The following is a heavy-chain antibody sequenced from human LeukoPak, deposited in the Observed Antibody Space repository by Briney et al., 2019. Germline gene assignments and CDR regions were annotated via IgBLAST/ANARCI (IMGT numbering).Heavy chain of an antibody. J-gene: IGHJ4*02. CDR2: IYPGDSET. CDR3: ATGGIYSSNFDY. V-gene: IGHV5-51*01. D-gene: IGHD5-18*01. Sequence: LGESLKISCKGSGXTFIRFCIGWVRQMPGKGLEWMGIIYPGDSETRYSPSFQGQVTISVDKSISTAYLQWSSLKASDTAVYYCATGGIYSSNFDYWGQGTLVTVSS. CDR1: GXTFIRFC.